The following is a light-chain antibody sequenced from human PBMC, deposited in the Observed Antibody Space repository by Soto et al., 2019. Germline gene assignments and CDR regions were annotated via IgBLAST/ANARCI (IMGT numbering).Light chain of an antibody. Sequence: EIVLTQSPGTPSLSPGERATLSCRASQSVSSSYLAWYQQKSGQAPRLLIYGASSRATGIPDRFSGSGSGTDFTLTISRLEPEDFAAYYCQQYGSSPITFGQGTRLDIK. J-gene: IGKJ5*01. CDR3: QQYGSSPIT. V-gene: IGKV3-20*01. CDR1: QSVSSSY. CDR2: GAS.